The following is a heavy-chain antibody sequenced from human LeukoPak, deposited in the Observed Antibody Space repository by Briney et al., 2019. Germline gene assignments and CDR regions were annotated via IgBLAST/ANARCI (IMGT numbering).Heavy chain of an antibody. CDR3: ARVSSGATTVDY. Sequence: PSETLSLTCTVSGGSISSYYWSWIRQPPGKGLEWIGYIYYSGSTNYNPSLKSRVTISVDTSKNQFSLKQSSVTAADTAVYYCARVSSGATTVDYWGQGTLVTVSS. CDR1: GGSISSYY. V-gene: IGHV4-59*12. J-gene: IGHJ4*02. CDR2: IYYSGST. D-gene: IGHD1-26*01.